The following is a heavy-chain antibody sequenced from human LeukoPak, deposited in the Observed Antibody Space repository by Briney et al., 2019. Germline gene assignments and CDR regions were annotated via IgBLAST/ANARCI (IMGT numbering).Heavy chain of an antibody. V-gene: IGHV3-23*01. J-gene: IGHJ4*02. D-gene: IGHD2/OR15-2a*01. CDR3: AKYSDSTGAHYFDY. Sequence: GGSLRLSCAASGFTFSSYAMTWVRQAPGKGLEWVSTISGSGANTYYADSVKGRFTISRDNSKNTLSLQMNGLRVEDTALYYCAKYSDSTGAHYFDYWGQGTLVTVSS. CDR2: ISGSGANT. CDR1: GFTFSSYA.